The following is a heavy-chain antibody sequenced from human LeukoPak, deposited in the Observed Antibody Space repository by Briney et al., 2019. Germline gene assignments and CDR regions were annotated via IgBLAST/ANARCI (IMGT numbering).Heavy chain of an antibody. CDR2: ISGSGGRT. CDR3: APGGPGYYFDY. Sequence: QTGGSLRLSCAASGFTFSSYTMSWVRQAPGKRLDWVSAISGSGGRTYYADSVTGWFTISRDKSKNPLYLQMNSLRAEDPAVYYCAPGGPGYYFDYWGEGTLVTVSS. CDR1: GFTFSSYT. D-gene: IGHD3-10*01. V-gene: IGHV3-23*01. J-gene: IGHJ4*02.